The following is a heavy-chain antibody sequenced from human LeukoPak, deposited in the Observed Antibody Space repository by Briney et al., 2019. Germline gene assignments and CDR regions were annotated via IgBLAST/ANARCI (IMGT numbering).Heavy chain of an antibody. CDR1: GYTFTSYG. V-gene: IGHV1-18*01. CDR3: ARATRLRTMWFGETKATYYFDY. D-gene: IGHD3-10*01. J-gene: IGHJ4*02. Sequence: ASVKVSCKASGYTFTSYGISWVRQAPGQGLEWTGWISAYNGNTNYAQKFQGRVTMTRNTSISTAYMELSSLRSEDTAVYYCARATRLRTMWFGETKATYYFDYWGQGTLVTVSS. CDR2: ISAYNGNT.